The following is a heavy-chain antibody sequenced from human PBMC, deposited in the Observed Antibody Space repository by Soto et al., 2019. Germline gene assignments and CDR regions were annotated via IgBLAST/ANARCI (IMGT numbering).Heavy chain of an antibody. CDR3: ASDTPAYYDFCSGYT. CDR2: IKQDGSEK. D-gene: IGHD3-3*01. V-gene: IGHV3-7*01. J-gene: IGHJ5*02. CDR1: GYTFSSYW. Sequence: PAGSLRLSCASSGYTFSSYWMTWFRQAPGKGLEWVANIKQDGSEKYYVDSVKGRFTISRDNAKNSLYLQMNSLRAEDTAVYYFASDTPAYYDFCSGYTWGQGTLVTVSS.